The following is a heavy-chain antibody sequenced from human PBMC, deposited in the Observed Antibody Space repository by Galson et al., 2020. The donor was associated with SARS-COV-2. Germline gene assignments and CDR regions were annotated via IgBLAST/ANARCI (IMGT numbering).Heavy chain of an antibody. V-gene: IGHV4-39*01. Sequence: SETLSLTCTVSGGSISSSTYYWGWIRQPPGKGLEWTGSIYYSGSTYYNPSLKSRVTISVDTSKNQFSLKLSSVTAADTAVYYCARRADYYGSGSFDYWGQGTLVTVSS. D-gene: IGHD3-10*01. CDR3: ARRADYYGSGSFDY. CDR2: IYYSGST. J-gene: IGHJ4*02. CDR1: GGSISSSTYY.